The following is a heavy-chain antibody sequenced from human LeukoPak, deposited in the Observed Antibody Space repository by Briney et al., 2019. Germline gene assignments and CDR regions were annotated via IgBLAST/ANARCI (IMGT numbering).Heavy chain of an antibody. D-gene: IGHD3-22*01. J-gene: IGHJ4*02. Sequence: GGSLRLSCAASGFTFSSYAMSWVRQAPGKGLEWVSAISGSGGSTYYADSVKGRFTISRDNSKNTLYLQMNSLRAEDTAVYYCAKGLEIVVVFSHGLDYWGQGTLVTVSS. CDR2: ISGSGGST. CDR3: AKGLEIVVVFSHGLDY. V-gene: IGHV3-23*01. CDR1: GFTFSSYA.